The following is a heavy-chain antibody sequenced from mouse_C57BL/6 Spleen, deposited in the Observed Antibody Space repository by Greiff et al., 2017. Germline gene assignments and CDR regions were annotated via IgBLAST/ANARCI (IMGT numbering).Heavy chain of an antibody. J-gene: IGHJ2*01. D-gene: IGHD2-1*01. CDR1: GYSFTGYY. CDR2: INPSTGGT. CDR3: ARYGNYLDY. Sequence: VQLQQSGPELVKPGASVKISCKASGYSFTGYYMNWVKQSPEKSLEWIGEINPSTGGTTYNQKFKAKATLTVDKSSSTAYMQLKSLTSEDSAVYYCARYGNYLDYWGQGTTRTVSS. V-gene: IGHV1-42*01.